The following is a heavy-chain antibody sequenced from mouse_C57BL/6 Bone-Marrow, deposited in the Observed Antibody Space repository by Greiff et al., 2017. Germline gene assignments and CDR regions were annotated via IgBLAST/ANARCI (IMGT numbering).Heavy chain of an antibody. CDR3: ARENYGSSLDD. CDR1: GYSITSGYY. CDR2: ISYDGSN. Sequence: EVKLQESGPGLVKPSQSLSLTCSVTGYSITSGYYWNWIRQFPGNKLEWMGYISYDGSNNYNPSLKNRISITRDTSKNQFFLKLNSVTTEDTATYYCARENYGSSLDDWGQGTTLTVSS. J-gene: IGHJ2*01. V-gene: IGHV3-6*01. D-gene: IGHD1-1*01.